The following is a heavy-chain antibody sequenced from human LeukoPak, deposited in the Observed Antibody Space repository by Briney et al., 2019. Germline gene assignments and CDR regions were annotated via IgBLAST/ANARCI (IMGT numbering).Heavy chain of an antibody. CDR2: LTSHSSYK. CDR1: GFTFSSYK. D-gene: IGHD6-6*01. Sequence: GGSLRHSCEASGFTFSSYKMNWVRQAPGKGLEWVSSLTSHSSYKYYADSVKGRFTISRDNANNSLYLQMNSLRAEDTAVYYCARESEYSSNAFDYWGQGTLVTVSS. J-gene: IGHJ4*02. V-gene: IGHV3-21*01. CDR3: ARESEYSSNAFDY.